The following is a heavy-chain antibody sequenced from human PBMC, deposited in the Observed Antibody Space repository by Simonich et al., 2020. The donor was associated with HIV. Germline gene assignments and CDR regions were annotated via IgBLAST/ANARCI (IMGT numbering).Heavy chain of an antibody. J-gene: IGHJ4*02. V-gene: IGHV4-34*01. CDR2: INHSGIT. CDR3: ARRDRELILYFDY. CDR1: GGSFSGYY. Sequence: QVQLQQWGAGLLKPSETLSLTCAVYGGSFSGYYWSWIPQPPGKGLEWIGEINHSGITNYKSSLNRRATISVDKSKNQFSLKLSSVTAADTAIYYCARRDRELILYFDYWGQGTLVTVSS. D-gene: IGHD3-3*01.